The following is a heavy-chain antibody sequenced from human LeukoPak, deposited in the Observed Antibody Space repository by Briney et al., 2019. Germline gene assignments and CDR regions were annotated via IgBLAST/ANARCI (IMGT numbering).Heavy chain of an antibody. J-gene: IGHJ4*02. CDR2: VGSSGDST. V-gene: IGHV3-23*01. CDR1: GFTFSNYA. D-gene: IGHD6-6*01. Sequence: PGGSLRLSCAASGFTFSNYAMSWVRQAPGKGLEWVSAVGSSGDSTYYADSVKGRFTISRDNSKNTLYLQMNSLRAEDTAVYYCASHRDSSPVDYWGQGTLVTVSS. CDR3: ASHRDSSPVDY.